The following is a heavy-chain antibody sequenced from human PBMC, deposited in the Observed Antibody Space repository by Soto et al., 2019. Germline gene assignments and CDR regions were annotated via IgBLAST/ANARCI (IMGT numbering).Heavy chain of an antibody. CDR2: ISGSGGST. CDR3: AKDVGGGSAGVWSGYPAAFDY. Sequence: GGSLRLSCAASGFTFSSYAMSWVRQAPGKGLEWVSAISGSGGSTYYADSVKGRFTISRDKSKNTLYLQMNSLRAEDTAVYCLAKDVGGGSAGVWSGYPAAFDYWGQGTLVTVSS. J-gene: IGHJ4*02. V-gene: IGHV3-23*01. CDR1: GFTFSSYA. D-gene: IGHD3-3*01.